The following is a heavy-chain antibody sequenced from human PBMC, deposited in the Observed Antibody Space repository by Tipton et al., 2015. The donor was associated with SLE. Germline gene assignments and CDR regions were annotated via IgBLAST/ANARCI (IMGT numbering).Heavy chain of an antibody. CDR3: AIAVAGTLFFDY. D-gene: IGHD6-19*01. CDR2: ISTYNGNT. Sequence: QLVQSGAEVKEAGASVKVSCKTSGYTFTRYDINWVRQAPGQGLEWMGWISTYNGNTNYAQKLQGRVTMTTDTSTSTAYMELRSLRSDDTAVYYCAIAVAGTLFFDYWGQGTLVTVSS. V-gene: IGHV1-18*01. CDR1: GYTFTRYD. J-gene: IGHJ4*02.